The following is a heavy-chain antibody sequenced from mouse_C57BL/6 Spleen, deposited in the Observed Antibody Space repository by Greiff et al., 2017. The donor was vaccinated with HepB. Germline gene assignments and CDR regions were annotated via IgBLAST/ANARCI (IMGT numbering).Heavy chain of an antibody. CDR3: ARRGDCNCAGVAY. CDR2: IYWDDDK. Sequence: QVTLKECGPGILQSSQTLSLTCSFSGFSLSTSGMGVSWIRQPSGKGLEWLAHIYWDDDKRYNPSLKSRLTISKDTSSNQVFLKITSVDTAGTATYYCARRGDCNCAGVAYWGQGTLVTVSA. V-gene: IGHV8-12*01. D-gene: IGHD2-1*01. CDR1: GFSLSTSGMG. J-gene: IGHJ3*01.